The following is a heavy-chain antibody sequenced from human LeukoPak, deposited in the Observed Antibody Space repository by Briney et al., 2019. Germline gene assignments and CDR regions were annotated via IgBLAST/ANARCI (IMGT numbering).Heavy chain of an antibody. CDR3: AKDVGDSLAGPWFFQF. J-gene: IGHJ4*02. V-gene: IGHV1-18*01. D-gene: IGHD3-16*01. Sequence: ASVKVSCKTSGYDFKTSGISWVRQAPGQGLEWMGWISGHTGDTHYAKRFQGRLTLTTDTSTSVAYLELSTLRSDDTALYSCAKDVGDSLAGPWFFQFWGQGTLVTLSS. CDR1: GYDFKTSG. CDR2: ISGHTGDT.